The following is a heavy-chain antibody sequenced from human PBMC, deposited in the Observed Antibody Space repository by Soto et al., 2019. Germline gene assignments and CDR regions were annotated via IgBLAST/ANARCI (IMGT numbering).Heavy chain of an antibody. V-gene: IGHV1-24*01. CDR2: FDPEDGET. CDR3: TLWFAEPHFLDY. J-gene: IGHJ4*02. CDR1: GYTLTELS. Sequence: GASVKVSCKVSGYTLTELSMHWVRQAPGKGLEWMGGFDPEDGETIYAQKFQGRVTMAEDTSTDTAYMELSSLKSEDTAVYYCTLWFAEPHFLDYWGQGTLVTVSS. D-gene: IGHD3-10*01.